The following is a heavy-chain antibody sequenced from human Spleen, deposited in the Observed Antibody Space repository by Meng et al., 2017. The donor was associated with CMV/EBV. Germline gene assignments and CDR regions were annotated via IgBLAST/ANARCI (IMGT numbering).Heavy chain of an antibody. CDR3: ARQRRGLDPIATRRYFYYGMDV. CDR2: INHSGST. D-gene: IGHD6-6*01. V-gene: IGHV4-34*01. Sequence: SQTLSLTCAVYGESFSGYYWTWIRQPPGKGLEWIGEINHSGSTNYNPSLKRRVTMSVDTSMNQFSLKLSSVTAADTAVYYCARQRRGLDPIATRRYFYYGMDVWGQGTTVTVSS. J-gene: IGHJ6*02. CDR1: GESFSGYY.